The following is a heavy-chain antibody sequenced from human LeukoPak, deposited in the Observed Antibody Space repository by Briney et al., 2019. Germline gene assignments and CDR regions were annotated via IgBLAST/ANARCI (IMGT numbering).Heavy chain of an antibody. CDR1: GYTFTSYD. Sequence: ASVKVSCKASGYTFTSYDINWVRQATGRGLEWMGWMNPNSGNTGYAQKFQGRVTMTRNTSISTAYMELSSLRSEDTAVYYCARGSYPYYYDSSGSGYWGQGTLVTVSS. J-gene: IGHJ4*02. V-gene: IGHV1-8*01. D-gene: IGHD3-22*01. CDR2: MNPNSGNT. CDR3: ARGSYPYYYDSSGSGY.